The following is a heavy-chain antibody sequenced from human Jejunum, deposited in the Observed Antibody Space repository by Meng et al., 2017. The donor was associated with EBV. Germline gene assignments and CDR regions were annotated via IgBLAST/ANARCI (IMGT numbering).Heavy chain of an antibody. Sequence: VELLQSGAEVNKPGSSAKLSCKASGDTFTSHGVGWVRLAPGQGPEWLGGIIPVFGTANYPLRFQDRVTITADKSTNTGYMELGGLRSDDTAVYYCARLFCGDDCFSTYYFDSWGQGTLVTVSS. CDR1: GDTFTSHG. V-gene: IGHV1-69*06. D-gene: IGHD2-21*01. CDR2: IIPVFGTA. CDR3: ARLFCGDDCFSTYYFDS. J-gene: IGHJ4*02.